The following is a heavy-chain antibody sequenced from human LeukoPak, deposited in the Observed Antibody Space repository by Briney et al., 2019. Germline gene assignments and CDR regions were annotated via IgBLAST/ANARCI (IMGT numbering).Heavy chain of an antibody. J-gene: IGHJ2*01. CDR2: IYYSGST. CDR1: GGSISSYY. D-gene: IGHD4-17*01. Sequence: SETLSLTCTVSGGSISSYYWSWIRQPPGKGLEWIGYIYYSGSTNYNPSLKSRVTISVDTSKNQFSLKLSSVTAADTAVYYCARFIYGDQDWYFELWGRGTLVTVSS. V-gene: IGHV4-59*08. CDR3: ARFIYGDQDWYFEL.